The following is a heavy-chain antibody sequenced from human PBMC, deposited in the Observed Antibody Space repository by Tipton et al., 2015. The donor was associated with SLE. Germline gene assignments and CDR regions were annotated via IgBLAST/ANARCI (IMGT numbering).Heavy chain of an antibody. CDR2: IYYSGTT. V-gene: IGHV4-39*07. Sequence: TLSLTCTASRGSITISHYYWGWVRQSPGKGLEWIGTIYYSGTTYSNQSLVDRVTMSVDTSKNQFSLKLSSVTAADTAVYYCARERDGRDGYNCHYYYYMDVWGKGTTVTVSS. CDR3: ARERDGRDGYNCHYYYYMDV. D-gene: IGHD5-24*01. CDR1: RGSITISHYY. J-gene: IGHJ6*03.